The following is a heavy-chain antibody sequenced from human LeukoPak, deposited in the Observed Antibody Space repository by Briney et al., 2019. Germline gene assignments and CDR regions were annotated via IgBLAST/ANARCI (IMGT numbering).Heavy chain of an antibody. V-gene: IGHV3-20*04. CDR3: ARDQVLTVVPDY. J-gene: IGHJ4*02. Sequence: GGSLRLSCAASGFTFDDYGMTWVRQAPGKGLEWVSTINWNGGSTRYADSVTGRFTISRDNAKNSLYLQMNSLRAEDTAFYYCARDQVLTVVPDYWGQETLVTVSS. CDR2: INWNGGST. CDR1: GFTFDDYG. D-gene: IGHD4-23*01.